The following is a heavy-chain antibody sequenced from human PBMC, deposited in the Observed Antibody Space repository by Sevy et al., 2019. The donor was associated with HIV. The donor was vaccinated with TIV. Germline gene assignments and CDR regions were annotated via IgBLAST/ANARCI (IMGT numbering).Heavy chain of an antibody. Sequence: RGCLRLSCAASGFTFSGSAMHWVRQASGKGLEWVGRIRSNANSYATAYAASVKGRFTISRDDSKNTAYLQMNSLKTEDTAVYYRTSSMDPWWLNFDYWGQGTLVTVSS. J-gene: IGHJ4*02. D-gene: IGHD2-15*01. CDR2: IRSNANSYAT. CDR1: GFTFSGSA. CDR3: TSSMDPWWLNFDY. V-gene: IGHV3-73*01.